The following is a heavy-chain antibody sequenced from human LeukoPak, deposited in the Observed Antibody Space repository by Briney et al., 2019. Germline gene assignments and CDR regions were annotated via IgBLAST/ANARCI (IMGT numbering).Heavy chain of an antibody. Sequence: GGSLRLSCAASGFTFSSYSMTWLRQAPGKGLEWVSSISSSSSYIYYADPVKGRFTISRDNPKNSLYLQMNSLRAEDTAVYYCARGPSSHFFDYWGQGTLVTVSS. J-gene: IGHJ4*02. CDR3: ARGPSSHFFDY. D-gene: IGHD6-13*01. CDR1: GFTFSSYS. V-gene: IGHV3-21*01. CDR2: ISSSSSYI.